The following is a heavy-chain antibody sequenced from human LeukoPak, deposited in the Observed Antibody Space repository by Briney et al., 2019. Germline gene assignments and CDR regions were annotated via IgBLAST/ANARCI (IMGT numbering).Heavy chain of an antibody. CDR3: ASSGYSSSRVGEYYYYYYMDV. D-gene: IGHD6-13*01. V-gene: IGHV3-53*01. Sequence: GGSLRLSCAASGFTFSSYSMNWVRQAPGKGLEWVSVIYSCGSTYYADSVKGRFTISRDNSKNTLYLQMNSLRAEDTAVYYCASSGYSSSRVGEYYYYYYMDVWGKGTTVTVSS. CDR1: GFTFSSYS. CDR2: IYSCGST. J-gene: IGHJ6*03.